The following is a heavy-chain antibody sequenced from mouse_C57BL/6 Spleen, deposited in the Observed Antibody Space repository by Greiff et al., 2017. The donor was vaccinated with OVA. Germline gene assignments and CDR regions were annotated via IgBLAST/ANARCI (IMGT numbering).Heavy chain of an antibody. D-gene: IGHD2-12*01. CDR1: GFTFSDYG. V-gene: IGHV5-17*01. Sequence: EVKLMESGGGLVKPGGSLKLSCAASGFTFSDYGMHWVRQAPEKGLEWVAYISSGSSTIYYADTVKGRFTISRDNAKNTLFLQMTSLRSEDTAMYYCARGGIYTPYFDYWGQGTTLTVSS. CDR2: ISSGSSTI. CDR3: ARGGIYTPYFDY. J-gene: IGHJ2*01.